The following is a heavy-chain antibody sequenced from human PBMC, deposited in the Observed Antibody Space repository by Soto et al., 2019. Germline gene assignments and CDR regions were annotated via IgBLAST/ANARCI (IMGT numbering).Heavy chain of an antibody. J-gene: IGHJ4*02. Sequence: ASVKVSCKASGYTFTSYGISWVRQAPGQGLEWMGWISAYNGNTNYAQKLQGRVTMTTDTSTSTAYMELRSLRSDDTAVYYCARDASASRLDDYGDGSVGYYFDYWGQGTLVTVSS. CDR1: GYTFTSYG. CDR3: ARDASASRLDDYGDGSVGYYFDY. V-gene: IGHV1-18*01. D-gene: IGHD4-17*01. CDR2: ISAYNGNT.